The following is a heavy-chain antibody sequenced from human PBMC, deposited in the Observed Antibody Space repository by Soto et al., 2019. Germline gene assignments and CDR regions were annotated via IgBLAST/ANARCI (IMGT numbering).Heavy chain of an antibody. D-gene: IGHD3-10*01. Sequence: QITLKESGPPLVKPTQTLTLTCTFSGFSLSTSGVGVGWIRQPPGKALEWLAVIYWDDDKRYSPSLKSRLTITKDTSKIQVVLTLTNVDTVDTDTYYCASGGWTTYYSPFFDYWGHGTLVTVSS. J-gene: IGHJ4*01. CDR3: ASGGWTTYYSPFFDY. CDR1: GFSLSTSGVG. V-gene: IGHV2-5*02. CDR2: IYWDDDK.